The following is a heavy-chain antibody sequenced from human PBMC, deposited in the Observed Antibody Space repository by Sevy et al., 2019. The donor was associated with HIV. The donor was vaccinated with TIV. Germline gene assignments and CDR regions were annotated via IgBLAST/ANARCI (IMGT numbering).Heavy chain of an antibody. J-gene: IGHJ4*02. D-gene: IGHD6-19*01. CDR3: AGQTLTYSSGWSYYDY. CDR2: IRYSGST. CDR1: GASISSSGYY. Sequence: SETLSLTCSVSGASISSSGYYWGWIRQPPGKGLEWIASIRYSGSTFYNPSLRSRVTISADTSKNQFSLKLNSVTAADTARYYCAGQTLTYSSGWSYYDYWGQGTVVTVSS. V-gene: IGHV4-39*01.